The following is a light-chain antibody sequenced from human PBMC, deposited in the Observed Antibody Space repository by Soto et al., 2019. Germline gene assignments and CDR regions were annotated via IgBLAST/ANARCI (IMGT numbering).Light chain of an antibody. Sequence: QLVLTQSPSASASLGASVNLTCTLSSGHSNYAIAWHQQQSETGPRYLMKLNSDGSHSKGDGIPDRFSGSSSGSERYLTIASLPSEDEADYYCQTWGSGSVVFGGGTKVTVL. V-gene: IGLV4-69*01. CDR1: SGHSNYA. CDR2: LNSDGSH. J-gene: IGLJ2*01. CDR3: QTWGSGSVV.